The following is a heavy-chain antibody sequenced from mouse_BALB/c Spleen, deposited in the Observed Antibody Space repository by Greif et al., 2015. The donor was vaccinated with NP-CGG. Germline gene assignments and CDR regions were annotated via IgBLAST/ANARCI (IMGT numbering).Heavy chain of an antibody. CDR1: GYTFTDYA. CDR2: ISTYYGDA. Sequence: VQLQQSGAELVRPGVSVKISCKGSGYTFTDYAMHWVKQSHAKSLEWIGVISTYYGDASYNQKFKGKATMTVDKSSSTAYMELARLTSEDSAIYYCARSGDYDGRSYAMDYWGQGTSVTVSS. CDR3: ARSGDYDGRSYAMDY. D-gene: IGHD2-4*01. V-gene: IGHV1S137*01. J-gene: IGHJ4*01.